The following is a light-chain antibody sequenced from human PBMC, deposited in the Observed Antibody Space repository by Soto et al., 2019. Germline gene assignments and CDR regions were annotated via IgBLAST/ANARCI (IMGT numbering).Light chain of an antibody. Sequence: QSVLTQPPSASGTPGQRVTISCSGSSSNIGSNYVYWYQQLPGTAPKLLIYRNNQRPSGVPDRFSGSKSGTSGSLAISGLRSEDEADYYCAAWDDSLSGVLFGGGTQLTVL. CDR1: SSNIGSNY. V-gene: IGLV1-47*01. CDR2: RNN. J-gene: IGLJ2*01. CDR3: AAWDDSLSGVL.